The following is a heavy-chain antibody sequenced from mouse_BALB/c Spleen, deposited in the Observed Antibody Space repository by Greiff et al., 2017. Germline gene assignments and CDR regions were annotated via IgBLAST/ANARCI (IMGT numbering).Heavy chain of an antibody. CDR2: IDPENGDT. J-gene: IGHJ2*01. CDR1: GFNIKDYY. Sequence: VQLQQSGAELVRSGASVKLSCTASGFNIKDYYMHWVKQRPEQGLEWIGWIDPENGDTEYAPKFQGKATMTADTSSNTAYLQLSSLTSEDTAVYYCKCGNYVYWGQGTTLTVSS. CDR3: KCGNYVY. D-gene: IGHD2-1*01. V-gene: IGHV14-4*02.